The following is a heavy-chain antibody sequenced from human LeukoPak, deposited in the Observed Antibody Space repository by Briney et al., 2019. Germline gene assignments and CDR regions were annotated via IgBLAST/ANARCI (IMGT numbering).Heavy chain of an antibody. CDR3: ARPYYDILTAHTPGYGY. V-gene: IGHV3-74*01. CDR1: GFTFSSYW. Sequence: GGFLRLSCAASGFTFSSYWMHWVRQVPGKGLVWVSRISGDGSSTTYADSVKGRFTISRDNAKNTLYLQMNSLRAEDTAVYYCARPYYDILTAHTPGYGYWGQGTLVTVSS. J-gene: IGHJ4*02. CDR2: ISGDGSST. D-gene: IGHD3-9*01.